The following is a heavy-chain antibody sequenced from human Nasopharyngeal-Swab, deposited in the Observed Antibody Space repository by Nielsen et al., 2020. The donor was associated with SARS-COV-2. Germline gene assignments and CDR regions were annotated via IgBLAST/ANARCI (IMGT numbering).Heavy chain of an antibody. J-gene: IGHJ4*02. CDR1: GFTFSSHW. CDR3: ASQLGHPDS. D-gene: IGHD2-2*01. V-gene: IGHV3-74*01. Sequence: WGSLRLSCAASGFTFSSHWMHWVRQAPGKGLVWVSRISEDGSITTYADSVKGRFTISRDNAKNTLFLQMHSLRADDTAIYYCASQLGHPDSWGQGTLVTVSS. CDR2: ISEDGSIT.